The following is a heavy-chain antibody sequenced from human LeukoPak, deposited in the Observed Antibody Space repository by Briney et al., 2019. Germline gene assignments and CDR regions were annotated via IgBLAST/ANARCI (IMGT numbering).Heavy chain of an antibody. D-gene: IGHD5-18*01. J-gene: IGHJ4*02. CDR3: AAHRGHTYGPLDY. CDR2: IYYSGNT. Sequence: SQTLSLTCTVSGGSISSGDYYWSWIRQPPGKGLEWIGYIYYSGNTYYNPSLKSRGIISVDTSKNQFSLKLSSVTAADTAVYSCAAHRGHTYGPLDYWGLGTLVTVSS. CDR1: GGSISSGDYY. V-gene: IGHV4-30-4*01.